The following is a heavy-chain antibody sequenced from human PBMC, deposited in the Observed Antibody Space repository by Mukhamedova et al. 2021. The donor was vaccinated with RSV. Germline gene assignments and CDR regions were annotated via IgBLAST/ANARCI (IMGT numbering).Heavy chain of an antibody. D-gene: IGHD6-6*01. J-gene: IGHJ4*02. V-gene: IGHV3-11*06. Sequence: GKGRFTISRDNAKNSLYLQMNTLRAEDTAVYYCARGWPSSKSSADYWGTGTLVTVSS. CDR3: ARGWPSSKSSADY.